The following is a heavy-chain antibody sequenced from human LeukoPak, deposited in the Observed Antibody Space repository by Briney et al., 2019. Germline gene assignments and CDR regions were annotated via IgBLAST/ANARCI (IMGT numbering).Heavy chain of an antibody. CDR3: AGTAARRFDY. V-gene: IGHV1-46*01. CDR2: INPTGGST. Sequence: ASVKVSCKASGYTFPSYFMHWVRQAPGQGLEWMGIINPTGGSTTYAQKFQGRVTMTRDTSTSTVYMELSSLRSDDTAVYYCAGTAARRFDYWGQGTLVTVSS. CDR1: GYTFPSYF. D-gene: IGHD6-6*01. J-gene: IGHJ4*02.